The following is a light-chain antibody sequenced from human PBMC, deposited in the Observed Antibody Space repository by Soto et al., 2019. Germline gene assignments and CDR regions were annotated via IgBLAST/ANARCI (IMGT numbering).Light chain of an antibody. Sequence: DIVMTQSPASLAVSLGERATINCKSSQSVLYSSNNKNYLAWYQQKPGQPPKLLIYWASTRESGVPDRFSGSGSGTDFTLTISSLQAEDVAVYYCQQYYSTPQLTFAGGTKVDIK. J-gene: IGKJ4*01. V-gene: IGKV4-1*01. CDR3: QQYYSTPQLT. CDR2: WAS. CDR1: QSVLYSSNNKNY.